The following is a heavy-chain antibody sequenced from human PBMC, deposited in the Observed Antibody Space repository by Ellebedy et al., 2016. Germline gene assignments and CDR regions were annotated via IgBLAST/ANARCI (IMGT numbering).Heavy chain of an antibody. CDR1: GFSLNNARMG. Sequence: SGPTLVXPTETLTQTCTVSGFSLNNARMGVSWIRQPPGKALEWLAHIFSNDEKSYSTSLKSRLTISEDTSKSQVVHTMTNMDPVDTATYYCAWIMVRGPGDVWGKGTTVTVSS. CDR3: AWIMVRGPGDV. CDR2: IFSNDEK. J-gene: IGHJ6*04. D-gene: IGHD3-10*01. V-gene: IGHV2-26*04.